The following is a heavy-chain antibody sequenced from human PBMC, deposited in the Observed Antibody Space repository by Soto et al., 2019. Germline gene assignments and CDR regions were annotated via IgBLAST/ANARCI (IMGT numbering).Heavy chain of an antibody. D-gene: IGHD3-10*01. CDR3: ARGVNLGPDF. Sequence: GASVKVSFKASGYTLTSYYMHWVRQAPGQGLEWMGIINPTDESPDYAQKFRGRVTITRDTSTSTVYMELRSLRSEDTAVYFCARGVNLGPDFWGQGTLVTVSS. J-gene: IGHJ4*02. CDR1: GYTLTSYY. V-gene: IGHV1-46*01. CDR2: INPTDESP.